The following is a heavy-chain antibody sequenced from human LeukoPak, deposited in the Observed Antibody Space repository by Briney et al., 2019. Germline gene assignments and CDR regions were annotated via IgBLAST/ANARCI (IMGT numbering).Heavy chain of an antibody. CDR3: AKDNARRQWLVRGYFQH. Sequence: PGAFLSSSCAAAGCTTGDCAVRLRRLAAGNRVGMGLGYRWNSGSIGYADSVKGRFTISRDNAKNSLYLQMNSLRAEDTALYYCAKDNARRQWLVRGYFQHWGQGTLVTVSS. V-gene: IGHV3-9*02. J-gene: IGHJ1*01. CDR2: YRWNSGSI. CDR1: GCTTGDCA. D-gene: IGHD6-19*01.